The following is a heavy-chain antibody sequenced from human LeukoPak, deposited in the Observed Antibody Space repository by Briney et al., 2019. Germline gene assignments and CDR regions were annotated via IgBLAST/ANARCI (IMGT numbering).Heavy chain of an antibody. CDR2: IWYDGSNK. CDR1: GFTFSSYG. V-gene: IGHV3-33*01. Sequence: PGGSLRLSCAASGFTFSSYGMHWVRQAPGKGLEWVVVIWYDGSNKYYADSVKGRFTISRDNSKNTLYLQMNSLRAEDTAVYYCARLGGDRYYYYYYYGMDVWGQGATVTVSS. J-gene: IGHJ6*02. D-gene: IGHD2-21*02. CDR3: ARLGGDRYYYYYYYGMDV.